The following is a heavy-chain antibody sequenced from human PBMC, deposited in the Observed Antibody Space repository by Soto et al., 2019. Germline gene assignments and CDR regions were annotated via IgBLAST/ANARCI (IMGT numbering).Heavy chain of an antibody. D-gene: IGHD5-12*01. V-gene: IGHV1-2*04. CDR1: GDRFTDYY. J-gene: IGHJ6*03. Sequence: QVQLVQSGAEVKEPGASVTVSCRASGDRFTDYYMHWVRQAPGQGLEWMGWINPNSGVTKYAQKCQGWVTMTRDTSIRTVYMQLSRLGFDDTAIYYCARESGGATATLDYYYFCKDVWGTGTTVTVSS. CDR2: INPNSGVT. CDR3: ARESGGATATLDYYYFCKDV.